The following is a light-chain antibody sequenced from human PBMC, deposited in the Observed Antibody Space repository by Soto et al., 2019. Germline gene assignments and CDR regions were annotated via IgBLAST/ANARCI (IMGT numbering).Light chain of an antibody. CDR2: SAS. Sequence: DIQMTQSPSSRSASVGDRVTITCRASQGISNYLAWYQQKPGKVPKLLIYSASTLQSGVPSRFSGSGSGTDFTLTISSLQPEDVATYYCQKYNSAFRTFGLGTKVEIK. V-gene: IGKV1-27*01. CDR1: QGISNY. J-gene: IGKJ1*01. CDR3: QKYNSAFRT.